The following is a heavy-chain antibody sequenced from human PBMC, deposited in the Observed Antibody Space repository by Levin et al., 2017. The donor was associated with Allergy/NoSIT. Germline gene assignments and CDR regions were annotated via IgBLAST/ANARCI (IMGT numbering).Heavy chain of an antibody. Sequence: GGSLRLSCAASGFTFSSYSMNWVRQAPGKGLEWVSSISSSSSYIYYADSVKGRFTISRDNAKNSLYLQMNSLRAEDTAVYYCARDPYYDFWSGYFRYGMDVWGQGTTVTVSS. D-gene: IGHD3-3*01. V-gene: IGHV3-21*01. CDR1: GFTFSSYS. CDR2: ISSSSSYI. J-gene: IGHJ6*02. CDR3: ARDPYYDFWSGYFRYGMDV.